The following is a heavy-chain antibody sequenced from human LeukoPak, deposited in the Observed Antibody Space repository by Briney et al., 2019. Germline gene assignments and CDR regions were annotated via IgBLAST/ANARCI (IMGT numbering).Heavy chain of an antibody. CDR1: GGSLSSGDY. J-gene: IGHJ4*02. Sequence: SETLSLTCTVSGGSLSSGDYWSWIRPPPGKGLEWIGYIYHSGSTYFNPSLKSRVTISVDRSKNQFSLNLTSVTAADTAVYYCARNGGSGYYTDYWGQGTPVTVSS. D-gene: IGHD3-3*01. V-gene: IGHV4-30-2*01. CDR2: IYHSGST. CDR3: ARNGGSGYYTDY.